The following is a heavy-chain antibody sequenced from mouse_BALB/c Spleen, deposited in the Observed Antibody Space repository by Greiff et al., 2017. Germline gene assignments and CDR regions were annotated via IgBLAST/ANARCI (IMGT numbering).Heavy chain of an antibody. CDR1: GYTFTSYW. CDR2: INPSTGYT. Sequence: QVHVKQSGAELAKPGASVKMSCKASGYTFTSYWMHWVKQRPGQGLEWIGYINPSTGYTEYNQKFKDKATLTADKSSSTAYMQLSSLTSEDSAVYYCARSVYGNYLGWYFDVWGAGTTVTVSS. D-gene: IGHD2-10*02. V-gene: IGHV1-7*01. CDR3: ARSVYGNYLGWYFDV. J-gene: IGHJ1*01.